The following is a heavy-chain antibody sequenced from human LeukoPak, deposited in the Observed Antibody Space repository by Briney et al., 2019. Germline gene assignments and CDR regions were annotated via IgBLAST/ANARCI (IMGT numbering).Heavy chain of an antibody. D-gene: IGHD3-10*01. CDR3: ARESRGYHYYMDV. CDR1: GFTFSSYW. Sequence: QAGGSLRLSCAASGFTFSSYWMHWVRQAPGKGLVWVSRISTDGSTTSYADSVRGRFTISRDNARNTLYLQMNSLRAEDTAVYFCARESRGYHYYMDVWGKGTTVTVSS. CDR2: ISTDGSTT. V-gene: IGHV3-74*01. J-gene: IGHJ6*03.